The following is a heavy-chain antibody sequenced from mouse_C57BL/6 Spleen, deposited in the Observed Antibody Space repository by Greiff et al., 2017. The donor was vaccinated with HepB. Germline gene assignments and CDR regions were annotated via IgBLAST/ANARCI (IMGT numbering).Heavy chain of an antibody. D-gene: IGHD2-2*01. V-gene: IGHV1-15*01. J-gene: IGHJ4*01. Sequence: QVQLQQPGAELVRPGASVTLSCKASGYTFTDYEMHWVKQTPVHGLEWIGAIDPETGGTAYNQKFKGKAILTADKSSSTAYMELRSLTSEDSAFYYCTNGYNYYAMDYWGQGTSVTVSS. CDR2: IDPETGGT. CDR3: TNGYNYYAMDY. CDR1: GYTFTDYE.